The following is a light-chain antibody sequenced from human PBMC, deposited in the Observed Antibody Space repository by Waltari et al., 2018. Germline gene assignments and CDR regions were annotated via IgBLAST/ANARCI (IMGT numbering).Light chain of an antibody. J-gene: IGKJ1*01. CDR3: QQYYSTCQ. Sequence: DIVMTQSPDSLAVSLGERATINCKSSQSVLHSSNNKNYLAWYQQKPGRPPTLLIYWASTREAGVPDRFSGSGSGTDFTLTISSLQAEDVAVYYCQQYYSTCQFGQGTKVEIK. CDR2: WAS. CDR1: QSVLHSSNNKNY. V-gene: IGKV4-1*01.